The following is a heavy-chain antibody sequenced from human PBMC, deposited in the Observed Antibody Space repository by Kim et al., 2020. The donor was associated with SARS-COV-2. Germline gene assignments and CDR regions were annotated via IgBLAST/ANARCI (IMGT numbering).Heavy chain of an antibody. Sequence: GGSLRLSCAASGFTFTSYGMHWVRQAPGKGLEWVAVISYDGSNKYYADSVKGRFTISRDNSKNTLYLQMHSLRPEDTAVYYCATGGTMLRGVIDCFDSWG. CDR1: GFTFTSYG. V-gene: IGHV3-30*03. CDR3: ATGGTMLRGVIDCFDS. D-gene: IGHD3-10*01. J-gene: IGHJ5*01. CDR2: ISYDGSNK.